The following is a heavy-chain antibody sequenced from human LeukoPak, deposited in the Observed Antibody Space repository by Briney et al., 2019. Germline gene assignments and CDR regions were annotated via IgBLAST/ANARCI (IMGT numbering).Heavy chain of an antibody. V-gene: IGHV4-39*07. Sequence: SETLSLTCTVSGGSISSSSYYWGWIRQPPGKGLEWIGSIYYSGSTYYNPSLKSRVTISVDTSKNQFSLKLSSVTAADTAVYYCARVDGITMVRGVIRFWGQGTLVTVSS. CDR2: IYYSGST. CDR3: ARVDGITMVRGVIRF. CDR1: GGSISSSSYY. J-gene: IGHJ4*02. D-gene: IGHD3-10*01.